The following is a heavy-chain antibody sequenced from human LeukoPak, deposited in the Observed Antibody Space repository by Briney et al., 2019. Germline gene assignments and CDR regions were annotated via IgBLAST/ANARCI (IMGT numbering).Heavy chain of an antibody. Sequence: SETLSLTCAVYGGSFSGYYWSWIRQPPGKGLEWIGEINHSGSTNYNPSLKSRVTISVDTSKNQFSLKLSSVTAADTAVYYCARSLTGGCDYWGQGTLVTVSS. D-gene: IGHD1-26*01. V-gene: IGHV4-34*01. CDR2: INHSGST. CDR3: ARSLTGGCDY. J-gene: IGHJ4*02. CDR1: GGSFSGYY.